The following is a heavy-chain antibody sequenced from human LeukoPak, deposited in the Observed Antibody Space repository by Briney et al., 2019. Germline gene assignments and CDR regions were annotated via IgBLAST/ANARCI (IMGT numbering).Heavy chain of an antibody. CDR1: GFIFSTYA. D-gene: IGHD6-13*01. CDR2: ISGSAGST. CDR3: AKGASSWRGYYDY. J-gene: IGHJ4*02. Sequence: GGSLRLSCAASGFIFSTYAMSWVRQAPGKGLEWVSTISGSAGSTNYADSVRGRFTISRDNSKNTLYLQMNSLRAEDTAVYYCAKGASSWRGYYDYWGQGTLVTVSS. V-gene: IGHV3-23*01.